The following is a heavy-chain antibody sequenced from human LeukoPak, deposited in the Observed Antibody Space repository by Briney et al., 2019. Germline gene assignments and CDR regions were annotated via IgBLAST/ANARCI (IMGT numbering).Heavy chain of an antibody. CDR3: ARSLNPYYFDY. CDR2: INHSGST. J-gene: IGHJ4*02. V-gene: IGHV4-34*01. D-gene: IGHD1-14*01. Sequence: SETLSLTCAVYGGSFSGYYWSWIRQPPGKGLEWIGEINHSGSTNYNPSLKSRVTISVDTSKNQFSLKLSSVTAADTAVYYCARSLNPYYFDYWGQGTLVTVSS. CDR1: GGSFSGYY.